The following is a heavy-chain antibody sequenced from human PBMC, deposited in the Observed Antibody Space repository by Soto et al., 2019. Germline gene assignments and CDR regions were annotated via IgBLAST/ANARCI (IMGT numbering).Heavy chain of an antibody. CDR1: GGSISSSSYY. Sequence: SETLSLTCTVSGGSISSSSYYWGWIRQPPGKGLEWIGSIYYSGSTYYNPSLKSRVTISVDTSKNQFSLKLSSVTAADTAVYYCARHASSSPRYYYYYGMDVWGQGTTVTVSS. J-gene: IGHJ6*02. V-gene: IGHV4-39*01. D-gene: IGHD6-6*01. CDR3: ARHASSSPRYYYYYGMDV. CDR2: IYYSGST.